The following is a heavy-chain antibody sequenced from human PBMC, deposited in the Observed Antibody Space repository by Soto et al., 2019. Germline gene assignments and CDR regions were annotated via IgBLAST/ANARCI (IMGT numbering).Heavy chain of an antibody. J-gene: IGHJ4*02. CDR3: AEMVRGVREFYFDY. D-gene: IGHD3-10*01. CDR2: IYYSGST. CDR1: GGSISSYY. Sequence: SETLSLTCTVSGGSISSYYWSWIRQPPGKGLEWIGYIYYSGSTNYNPSLKSRVTISVDTSKNQFSLKLSSVTAADTAVYYCAEMVRGVREFYFDYWGQGTLVTVS. V-gene: IGHV4-59*01.